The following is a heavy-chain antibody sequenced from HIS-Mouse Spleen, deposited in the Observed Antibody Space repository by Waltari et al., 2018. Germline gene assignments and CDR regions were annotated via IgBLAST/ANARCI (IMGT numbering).Heavy chain of an antibody. J-gene: IGHJ4*02. CDR1: AGYISSGAYY. V-gene: IGHV4-30-4*01. Sequence: QVQLQESGPGLVKPSQTLSLTCTVPAGYISSGAYYWSWLRQPPGKGLEWIGYIYYSGSTYYNPSLKSRVTISVDTSKNQFSLKLSSVTAADTAVYYCARAQIEYSSSFDYWGQGTLVTVSS. D-gene: IGHD6-6*01. CDR2: IYYSGST. CDR3: ARAQIEYSSSFDY.